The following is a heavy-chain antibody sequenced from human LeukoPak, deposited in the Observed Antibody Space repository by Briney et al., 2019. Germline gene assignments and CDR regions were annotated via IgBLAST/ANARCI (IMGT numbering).Heavy chain of an antibody. CDR1: GGSIDSYY. V-gene: IGHV4-59*01. CDR3: ARVYHSAEYYFDY. J-gene: IGHJ4*02. Sequence: SETLSLTCTVSGGSIDSYYWSWIRQPPGKGLEWIGYIYYTGSTEYHPSLKSRVTISLGTSKNQFSLKLTSVTAADTAVYYCARVYHSAEYYFDYWGQGNLVSVSS. CDR2: IYYTGST. D-gene: IGHD5/OR15-5a*01.